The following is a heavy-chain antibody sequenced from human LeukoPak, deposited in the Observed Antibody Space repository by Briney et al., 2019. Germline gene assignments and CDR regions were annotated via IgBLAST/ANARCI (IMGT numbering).Heavy chain of an antibody. Sequence: PSETLSLTCTVSGGSISSGGYYWSWIRQHPGKGLEWIGYIYYSGSTYYNPSLKSRVTISVDTSKNQFSLKLSSVTAADTAVYYCARVRGPLAAMDYWGQGTLVTVSS. D-gene: IGHD2-2*01. CDR1: GGSISSGGYY. CDR2: IYYSGST. J-gene: IGHJ4*02. V-gene: IGHV4-31*03. CDR3: ARVRGPLAAMDY.